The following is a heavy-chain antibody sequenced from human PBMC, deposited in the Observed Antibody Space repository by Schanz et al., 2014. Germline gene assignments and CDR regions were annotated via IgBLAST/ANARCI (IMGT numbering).Heavy chain of an antibody. D-gene: IGHD5-18*01. CDR1: GYNITSND. Sequence: QVHLVQSGAEVKKPGASVKVSCKASGYNITSNDVTWVRQATGQGLEWMGWMNPNSGNTGYAQKLQGRVTMTTDTSTGTAYMELRSLRSDDTALYYCTRGGYSYALSAFDIWGQGTMVTVSS. V-gene: IGHV1-8*01. CDR2: MNPNSGNT. CDR3: TRGGYSYALSAFDI. J-gene: IGHJ3*02.